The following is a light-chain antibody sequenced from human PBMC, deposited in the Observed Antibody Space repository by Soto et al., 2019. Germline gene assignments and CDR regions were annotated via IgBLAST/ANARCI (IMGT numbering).Light chain of an antibody. CDR3: KNLTSAPPP. CDR1: QDISVY. CDR2: SAS. V-gene: IGKV1-27*01. Sequence: DIQMTQSPSSLSASVGDRVTITCRASQDISVYLAWYQQKPGKVPKLLIYSASTLQSGVPSRFSGSGSGKDFTLTNSTLHPEVVENYYCKNLTSAPPPSAQGPRLEIK. J-gene: IGKJ5*01.